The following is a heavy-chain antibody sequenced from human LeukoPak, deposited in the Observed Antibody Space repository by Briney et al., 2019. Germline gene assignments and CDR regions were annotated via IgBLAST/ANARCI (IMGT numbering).Heavy chain of an antibody. CDR3: ARGSHSYGNPPFDY. Sequence: SQTLSLTCTVSGGSISSGDYYWSWIRQPPGKGLEWIGYIYYSGSTYYNPSLKSRVTISVDTSKNQFSLKLSSVTAADTAVYYCARGSHSYGNPPFDYWGQGTLVTVSS. CDR1: GGSISSGDYY. D-gene: IGHD5-18*01. CDR2: IYYSGST. V-gene: IGHV4-30-4*01. J-gene: IGHJ4*02.